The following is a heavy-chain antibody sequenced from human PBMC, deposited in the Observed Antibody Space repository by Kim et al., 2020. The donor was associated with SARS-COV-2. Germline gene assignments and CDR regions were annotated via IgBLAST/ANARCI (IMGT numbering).Heavy chain of an antibody. CDR1: GYTFTNYH. CDR3: VGTISWGSQDWIFDL. V-gene: IGHV1-8*01. J-gene: IGHJ2*01. CDR2: MDPVSGNT. Sequence: ASVKVSCKAPGYTFTNYHINWVRQATGQGLEWMGWMDPVSGNTGYAQKVQDRVTMTRDASISTAYMELSSLRYEDTAVYFCVGTISWGSQDWIFDLWGRGTLITVSS. D-gene: IGHD3-16*01.